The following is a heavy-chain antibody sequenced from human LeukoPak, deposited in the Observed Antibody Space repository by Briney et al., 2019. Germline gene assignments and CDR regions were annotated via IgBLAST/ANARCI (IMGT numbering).Heavy chain of an antibody. J-gene: IGHJ4*02. D-gene: IGHD6-19*01. Sequence: ASVKVSCKASGYTFTGYYIHWVRQAPGQGLEWMGWINPDNGVTNYAQKFQGRVTMTRDTSISTAYMELSRLRSDDTAVYYCARGSRSSGWSPFDYWGQGTLVTVSS. CDR2: INPDNGVT. V-gene: IGHV1-2*02. CDR1: GYTFTGYY. CDR3: ARGSRSSGWSPFDY.